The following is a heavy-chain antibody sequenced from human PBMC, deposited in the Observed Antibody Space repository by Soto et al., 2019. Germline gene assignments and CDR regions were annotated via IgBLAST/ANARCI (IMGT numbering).Heavy chain of an antibody. CDR1: GFTFSGSA. D-gene: IGHD5-12*01. CDR3: ARADSGYAHGYYYYGMDV. J-gene: IGHJ6*02. Sequence: PGGSLRLSCAASGFTFSGSAMHWVRQAPGKGLEWVSSISSGSSYIYHADSVKGRFTISRDNAKNSLNLQMNSLRAEDTAVYYCARADSGYAHGYYYYGMDVWGQGTTVTVSS. CDR2: ISSGSSYI. V-gene: IGHV3-21*01.